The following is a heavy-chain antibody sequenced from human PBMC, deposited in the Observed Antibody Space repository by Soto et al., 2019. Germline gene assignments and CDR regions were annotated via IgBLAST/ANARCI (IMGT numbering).Heavy chain of an antibody. D-gene: IGHD5-18*01. V-gene: IGHV4-39*01. J-gene: IGHJ4*02. Sequence: PSETLSLTCTVSGGSISSSSYYWGWIRQRPGKGLEWIGSIYYSGSTYYNPSLKSRVTISVDTSKNQFSLKLSSVTAADTAVYYCARTRRGYSYGYSIYYFDYWGQGTLVTVSS. CDR1: GGSISSSSYY. CDR2: IYYSGST. CDR3: ARTRRGYSYGYSIYYFDY.